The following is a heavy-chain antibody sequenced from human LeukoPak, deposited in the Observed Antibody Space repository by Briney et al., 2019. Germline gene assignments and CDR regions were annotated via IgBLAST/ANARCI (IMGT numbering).Heavy chain of an antibody. CDR1: GFTFSSYD. CDR2: ITSTGGTT. V-gene: IGHV3-64D*09. D-gene: IGHD2-15*01. Sequence: GGSLRLSCTASGFTFSSYDLSWVRQAPGKGLEYVSGITSTGGTTYYADSVKGRFTISRDNSENTLYLQMSSLRPEDTALYYCVKRSCSGGTCPLDYWGQGTLVTVSS. CDR3: VKRSCSGGTCPLDY. J-gene: IGHJ4*02.